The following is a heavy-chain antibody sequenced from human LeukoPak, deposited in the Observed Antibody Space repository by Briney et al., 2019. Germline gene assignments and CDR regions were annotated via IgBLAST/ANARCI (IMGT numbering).Heavy chain of an antibody. CDR1: GGSISSSSYY. CDR2: IYYSGST. V-gene: IGHV4-39*07. J-gene: IGHJ5*02. CDR3: ARDWPSPPTP. Sequence: SETLSLTCTVSGGSISSSSYYWGWIRQPPGKGLEWIGSIYYSGSTYYNPSLKSRVTISVDTSKNQFSLKLSSVTAADTAVYYCARDWPSPPTPWGQGTLVTVSS.